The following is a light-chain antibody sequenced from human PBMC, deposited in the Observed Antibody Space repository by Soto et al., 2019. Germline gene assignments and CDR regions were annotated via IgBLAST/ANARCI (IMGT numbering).Light chain of an antibody. J-gene: IGKJ4*01. V-gene: IGKV3-15*01. CDR3: QQYDNWPLT. CDR1: QSVSSK. Sequence: EIVMTQSPATLSVSPGERATLSCRASQSVSSKLAWYQQKPGQAPRLLIYGASTRATGIPARFSGSGSGTDFTLTISSLQSEDFAIYYCQQYDNWPLTFGGGTKVDIK. CDR2: GAS.